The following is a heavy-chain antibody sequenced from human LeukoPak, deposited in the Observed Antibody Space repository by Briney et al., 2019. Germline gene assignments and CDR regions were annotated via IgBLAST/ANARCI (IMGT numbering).Heavy chain of an antibody. Sequence: GGSLRLSCAASGFTFNNYGMHWVRQAPGKGLEWVAVISYDGRNKYYADSVKGRFTISRDNSKNTLYLQMNSLRVEDTAVYHCTRGTVRSSLDYWGQGTLVTVSS. CDR1: GFTFNNYG. CDR3: TRGTVRSSLDY. D-gene: IGHD3-3*01. J-gene: IGHJ4*02. CDR2: ISYDGRNK. V-gene: IGHV3-30*03.